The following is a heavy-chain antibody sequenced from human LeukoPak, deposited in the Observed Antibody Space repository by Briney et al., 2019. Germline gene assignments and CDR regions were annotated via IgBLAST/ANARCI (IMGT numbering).Heavy chain of an antibody. J-gene: IGHJ5*02. V-gene: IGHV1-46*01. CDR1: GNTFTRNY. CDR3: ARDGDASGRSWFDP. Sequence: GASVKVSCKASGNTFTRNYMHWVRQAPGQGLEWRGIINPSGDSSSYAQKFQGRVTLTRDTSTSTVYMELSSLRSEDTAVYYCARDGDASGRSWFDPWGQGTLVTVSS. CDR2: INPSGDSS. D-gene: IGHD3-10*01.